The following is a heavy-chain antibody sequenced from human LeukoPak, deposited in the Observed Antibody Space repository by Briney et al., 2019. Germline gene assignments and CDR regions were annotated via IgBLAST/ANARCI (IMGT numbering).Heavy chain of an antibody. CDR3: ARVNRLYAFDI. D-gene: IGHD1-14*01. V-gene: IGHV3-9*01. Sequence: PGRSLRLSCAASGFTFDDYAIHWVRQAPGKGLEWVSGISWNNDNIRYADSVKGRFTISRDNAKNSLYLQMNSLRAEDTAVYYCARVNRLYAFDIWGQGTMVTVSS. J-gene: IGHJ3*02. CDR1: GFTFDDYA. CDR2: ISWNNDNI.